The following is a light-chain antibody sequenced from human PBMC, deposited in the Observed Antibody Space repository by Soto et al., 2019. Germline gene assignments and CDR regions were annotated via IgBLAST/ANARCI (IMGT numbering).Light chain of an antibody. CDR3: QQYNTFSPWA. V-gene: IGKV1-5*03. J-gene: IGKJ1*01. CDR1: QSISDW. CDR2: KAS. Sequence: DVQMTQSPSTLSAFVGDRVTITCRASQSISDWLAWYHQKPGEAPKLLIYKASTLERGVPSRFSGSGSGTEFTLTISSLQPDDFETYYCQQYNTFSPWALRPGPKVDIK.